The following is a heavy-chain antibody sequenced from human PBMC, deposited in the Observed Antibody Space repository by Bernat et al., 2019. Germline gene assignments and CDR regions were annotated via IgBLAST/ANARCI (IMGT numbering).Heavy chain of an antibody. J-gene: IGHJ4*02. CDR1: GYTFTVYY. CDR3: GKMGEGVMITGFDC. D-gene: IGHD3-10*01. V-gene: IGHV1-2*06. Sequence: QVQLGQSGAEVKKPGASVKVSCNASGYTFTVYYMHCVRQAPGQGLEWMGRINPNSGGTHYEQEFKDRVTITRGASISTAYLRLRRLRSDDTAVYYCGKMGEGVMITGFDCWGQGTLVTVSS. CDR2: INPNSGGT.